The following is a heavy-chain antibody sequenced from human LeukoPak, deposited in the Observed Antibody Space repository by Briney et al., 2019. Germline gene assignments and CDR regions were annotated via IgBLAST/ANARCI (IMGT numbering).Heavy chain of an antibody. CDR1: GGTFSSYT. Sequence: ASVKVSCKASGGTFSSYTISWVRQAPGQGLEWMGRIIPILGIANYAQKFQGRVTITADKSTSTAYMEPSSLRSEDTAVYYCARDAGRSTFGGVIVPPYFDYWGQGTLVTVSS. J-gene: IGHJ4*02. CDR2: IIPILGIA. V-gene: IGHV1-69*04. D-gene: IGHD3-16*02. CDR3: ARDAGRSTFGGVIVPPYFDY.